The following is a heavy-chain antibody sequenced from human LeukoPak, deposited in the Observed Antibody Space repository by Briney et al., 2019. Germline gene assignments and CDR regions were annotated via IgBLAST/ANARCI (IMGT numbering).Heavy chain of an antibody. CDR2: LYSDGTT. CDR3: ARDYPTFGVVTIFDY. Sequence: PGGSLRLSCAASGLSVSSNYMSWVRQAPGKGLEWVSVLYSDGTTYYADSVKGRFTISRDNSKNTLYLQMNSLRAEDTAVYYCARDYPTFGVVTIFDYWGQGTLVSVSS. D-gene: IGHD3-3*01. J-gene: IGHJ4*02. CDR1: GLSVSSNY. V-gene: IGHV3-53*01.